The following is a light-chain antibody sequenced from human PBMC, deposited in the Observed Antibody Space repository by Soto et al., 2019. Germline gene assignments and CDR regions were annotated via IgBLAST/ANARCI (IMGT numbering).Light chain of an antibody. J-gene: IGKJ1*01. Sequence: PSSLSASVGDRVTLTCRASQGIRNDLGWYQQKPGKAPKRRIYAASSLQSGVQSRFSGSRSGTEFTLTISSLKPADFATYYCQQYNTFWTFGQGTKVDIK. CDR2: AAS. CDR1: QGIRND. V-gene: IGKV1-17*01. CDR3: QQYNTFWT.